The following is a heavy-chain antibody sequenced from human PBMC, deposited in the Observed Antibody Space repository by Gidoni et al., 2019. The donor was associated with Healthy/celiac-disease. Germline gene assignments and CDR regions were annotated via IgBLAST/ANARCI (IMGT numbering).Heavy chain of an antibody. V-gene: IGHV3-48*01. J-gene: IGHJ6*02. D-gene: IGHD3-10*01. CDR2: ISRSSSTI. CDR1: GFTVLRYS. CDR3: ARDPYYYGSGSYYDYYYYYGMDV. Sequence: EVQLVASGGGVVQPGGSLRLSCAASGFTVLRYSLNGVLQAPGKGLAWVSYISRSSSTIYYADSVKGRFTISRDNAKNSLYLQMNSLRAEDTAVYYCARDPYYYGSGSYYDYYYYYGMDVWGQGTTVTVSS.